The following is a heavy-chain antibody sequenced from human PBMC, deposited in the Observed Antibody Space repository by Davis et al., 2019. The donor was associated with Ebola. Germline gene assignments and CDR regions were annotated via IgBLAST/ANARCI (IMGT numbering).Heavy chain of an antibody. V-gene: IGHV1-3*01. CDR2: INAGNGNT. D-gene: IGHD2-15*01. J-gene: IGHJ6*02. CDR1: GYTFTSYG. Sequence: ASVKVSCKASGYTFTSYGISWVRQAPGQRLEWMGWINAGNGNTKYSQKFQGRVTITRDTSASTAYMELSSLRSEDTAVYYCARWYCSGGSCYTTRREYYGMDVWGQGTTVTVSS. CDR3: ARWYCSGGSCYTTRREYYGMDV.